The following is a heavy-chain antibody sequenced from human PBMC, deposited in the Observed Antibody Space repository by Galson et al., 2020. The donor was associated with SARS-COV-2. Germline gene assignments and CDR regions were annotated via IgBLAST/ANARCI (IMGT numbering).Heavy chain of an antibody. Sequence: ASVKVSCKASGYTLTSYSMHWVRQAPGQGLDWMGIINPSGGSTSYAQKFQGRVTMTRDTSTSTVYMELSSLRSEDTAVYYCAKAGSGLPQTYYYYGMDVWGQGTTVTVSS. D-gene: IGHD5-18*01. CDR2: INPSGGST. CDR1: GYTLTSYS. CDR3: AKAGSGLPQTYYYYGMDV. J-gene: IGHJ6*02. V-gene: IGHV1-46*01.